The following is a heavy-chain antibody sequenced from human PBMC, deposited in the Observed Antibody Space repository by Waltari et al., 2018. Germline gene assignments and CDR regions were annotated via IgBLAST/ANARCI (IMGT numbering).Heavy chain of an antibody. J-gene: IGHJ4*02. CDR1: GFTFSSYA. CDR3: AKSRLTTVTGLDY. V-gene: IGHV3-23*01. Sequence: EVQLLESGGGLVQHGGSLRLSCAAYGFTFSSYAMRGFRKAPGKGLEWVSAISGSGGSTYYADSVKGRFTISRDNSKNTLYLQMNSLRAEDTAVYYCAKSRLTTVTGLDYWGQGTLVTVSS. D-gene: IGHD4-17*01. CDR2: ISGSGGST.